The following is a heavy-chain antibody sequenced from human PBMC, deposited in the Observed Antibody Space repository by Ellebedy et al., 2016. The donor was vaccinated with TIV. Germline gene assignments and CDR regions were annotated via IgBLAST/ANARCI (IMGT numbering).Heavy chain of an antibody. CDR1: GGSISSYS. CDR2: IYHSGST. D-gene: IGHD2-15*01. V-gene: IGHV4-59*01. J-gene: IGHJ3*02. Sequence: SETLSLTCTVSGGSISSYSWSWIRQPPGKGLEWIGYIYHSGSTYYNPSLKSRVTISVDTSKNQFSLKLSSVTAADTAVYYCAREGKYCSGGSCYSDAFDIWGQGTMVTVS. CDR3: AREGKYCSGGSCYSDAFDI.